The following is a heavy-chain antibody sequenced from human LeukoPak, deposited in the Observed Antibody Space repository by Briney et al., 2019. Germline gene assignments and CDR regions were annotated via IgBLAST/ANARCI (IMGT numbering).Heavy chain of an antibody. D-gene: IGHD1-1*01. Sequence: PSETLSLTCTVSGGSISSSSYYWGWIRQPPGKGLEWIGSIYYSGSTYYNPSLKSRVTISVDTSKNQFSLKLSSVTAADTAVYYCARAFRRYPHYYYYYMDVWGKGTTVTVSS. CDR2: IYYSGST. CDR3: ARAFRRYPHYYYYYMDV. CDR1: GGSISSSSYY. J-gene: IGHJ6*03. V-gene: IGHV4-39*01.